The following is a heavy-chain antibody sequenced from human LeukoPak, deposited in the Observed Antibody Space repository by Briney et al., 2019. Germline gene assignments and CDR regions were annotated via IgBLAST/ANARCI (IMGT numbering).Heavy chain of an antibody. CDR1: GFTVRSYW. Sequence: PGGSLRLSCAASGFTVRSYWMTWVRQAPGKGLEWVANMNEDGSEKYYVESVKGRFTISTDNAKNSLYLQMNSLRVEDTAMYYCVRDLRLRSLSDPWGQGTLVTVSS. CDR3: VRDLRLRSLSDP. V-gene: IGHV3-7*01. CDR2: MNEDGSEK. J-gene: IGHJ5*02. D-gene: IGHD3-3*01.